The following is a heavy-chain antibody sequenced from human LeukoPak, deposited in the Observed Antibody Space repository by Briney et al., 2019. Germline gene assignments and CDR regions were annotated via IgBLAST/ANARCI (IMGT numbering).Heavy chain of an antibody. Sequence: ASVKASCKASGGTFSSYAVSWVRQAPGQGLEWMGRIIPIFGTANYAQKFQGRVTITTDESTSTAYMELSSLRSEDTAVYYCARTVVGATTDDAFDIWGQGTMVTVSS. D-gene: IGHD1-26*01. V-gene: IGHV1-69*05. J-gene: IGHJ3*02. CDR1: GGTFSSYA. CDR2: IIPIFGTA. CDR3: ARTVVGATTDDAFDI.